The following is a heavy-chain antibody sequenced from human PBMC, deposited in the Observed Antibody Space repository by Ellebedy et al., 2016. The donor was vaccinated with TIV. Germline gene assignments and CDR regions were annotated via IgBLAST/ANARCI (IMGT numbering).Heavy chain of an antibody. Sequence: MPSETLSLTCTVSGGSISSSSYYWGWIRQPPGKGLEWIGSIYYSGSTYYNPSLKSRVTISVDTSKNQFSLKLGSVTAADTAVYYCARRAGWSYYFDYWGQGTLVTVSS. CDR3: ARRAGWSYYFDY. CDR2: IYYSGST. D-gene: IGHD6-19*01. CDR1: GGSISSSSYY. J-gene: IGHJ4*02. V-gene: IGHV4-39*01.